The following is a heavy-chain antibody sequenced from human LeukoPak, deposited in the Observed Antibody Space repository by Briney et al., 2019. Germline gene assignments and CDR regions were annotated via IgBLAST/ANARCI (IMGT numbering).Heavy chain of an antibody. V-gene: IGHV4-59*01. J-gene: IGHJ5*02. Sequence: SETLSLTCTVSGDSISSYYWSRIRQPPGKGLEWIGYIDYSGSTNYNPSLKSRVTISVDTSKNQFSLKLSSVTAADTAVYYCARDRAYGSGKYWFDPWXXGTLVTVSS. CDR2: IDYSGST. D-gene: IGHD3-10*01. CDR1: GDSISSYY. CDR3: ARDRAYGSGKYWFDP.